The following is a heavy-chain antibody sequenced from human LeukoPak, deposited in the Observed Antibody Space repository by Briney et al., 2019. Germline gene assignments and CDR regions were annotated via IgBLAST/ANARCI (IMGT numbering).Heavy chain of an antibody. Sequence: SVKVSCKASGYTFTNYAISWVRQAPGQGLEWMGGIIPIFGTANYAQKFQGRVTITADESTSTAYMELSSLRSEDTAVYYCARTAPRYDSSGYPPDYWGQGTLVTVSS. D-gene: IGHD3-22*01. V-gene: IGHV1-69*13. CDR2: IIPIFGTA. CDR1: GYTFTNYA. J-gene: IGHJ4*02. CDR3: ARTAPRYDSSGYPPDY.